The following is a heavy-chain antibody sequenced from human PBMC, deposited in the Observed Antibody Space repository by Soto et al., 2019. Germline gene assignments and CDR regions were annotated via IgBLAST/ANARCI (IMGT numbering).Heavy chain of an antibody. CDR3: ARTWAGYYGMDV. CDR1: GYTFTSYA. CDR2: INAGNGNT. V-gene: IGHV1-3*01. J-gene: IGHJ6*02. Sequence: QVQLVQSGAEVKKPGASVKVSCKASGYTFTSYAMHWVRQAPGQRLEWMGWINAGNGNTKYSQKFQGRVTITRDTSASTAYMELSSVRSEDTAVYYCARTWAGYYGMDVWGQGTTVTVSS.